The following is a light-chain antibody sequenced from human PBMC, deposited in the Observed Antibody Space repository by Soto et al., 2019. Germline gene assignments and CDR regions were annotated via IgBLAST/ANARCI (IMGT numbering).Light chain of an antibody. Sequence: QSVLTQPASVSGSPGLSIAISCTGTSRDVGGYNSDSWYQQQPGKVPKLMIYDVSNRPSGVSNRFSDSKSGNRPSRTISGLQAEDEGDYYCSSYTTGGSYVFGPGTKLTVL. CDR3: SSYTTGGSYV. V-gene: IGLV2-14*01. CDR1: SRDVGGYNS. CDR2: DVS. J-gene: IGLJ1*01.